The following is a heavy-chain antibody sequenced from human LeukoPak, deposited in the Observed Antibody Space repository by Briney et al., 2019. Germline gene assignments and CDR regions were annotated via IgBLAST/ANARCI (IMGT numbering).Heavy chain of an antibody. J-gene: IGHJ5*02. D-gene: IGHD1-26*01. CDR3: ARDGLSGSYGWWFDP. Sequence: PGGSLRLSCAASGFTFDDYAMHWVRQAPGKGLVWVSRINRDGSSTTYADSVTGRFTISRDNAKNTLYLQMNSLRAEDTAVYYCARDGLSGSYGWWFDPWGQGTLVTVSS. CDR2: INRDGSST. CDR1: GFTFDDYA. V-gene: IGHV3-74*01.